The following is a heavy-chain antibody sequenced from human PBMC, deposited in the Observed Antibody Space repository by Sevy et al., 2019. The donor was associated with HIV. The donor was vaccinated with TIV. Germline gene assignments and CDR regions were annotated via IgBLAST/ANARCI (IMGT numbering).Heavy chain of an antibody. D-gene: IGHD1-26*01. V-gene: IGHV4-61*01. J-gene: IGHJ4*01. CDR2: IHYSGTT. Sequence: SETLSLTWTVSGGSISGGNYFWSWIRQSPGKGLEWFGYIHYSGTTNYNPSLKSRVTISLDTSKNQFSLKLRSVTAADTAVYYCARDSGNYPYYFDYWGQGTLVTVSS. CDR1: GGSISGGNYF. CDR3: ARDSGNYPYYFDY.